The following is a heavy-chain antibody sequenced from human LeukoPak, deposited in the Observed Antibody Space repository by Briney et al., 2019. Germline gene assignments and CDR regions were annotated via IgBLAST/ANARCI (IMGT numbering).Heavy chain of an antibody. D-gene: IGHD3-3*01. CDR1: GYTFTSYG. CDR3: ARGAYYDFWSGANWFDP. V-gene: IGHV1-18*01. J-gene: IGHJ5*02. Sequence: ASVKVSCKASGYTFTSYGISWVRQAPGQGLEWMGWIGAYNGNTNCAQKLQGRVTMTTDTSTSTAYMELRSLRSDDTAVYYCARGAYYDFWSGANWFDPWGQGTLVTVSS. CDR2: IGAYNGNT.